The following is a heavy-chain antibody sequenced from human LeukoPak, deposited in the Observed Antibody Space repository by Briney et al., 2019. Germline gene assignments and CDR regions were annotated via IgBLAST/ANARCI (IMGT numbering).Heavy chain of an antibody. D-gene: IGHD6-19*01. CDR2: ISAYNGNT. Sequence: ASVKVSFKASGYTCTSYGISWVRQAPGQGLEWMGWISAYNGNTNYARKLQGRVTMTTDTSTSTAYMELRSLRSDDTAVYYCARDFGQWLYDYWGQGTLVTVSS. V-gene: IGHV1-18*01. J-gene: IGHJ4*02. CDR3: ARDFGQWLYDY. CDR1: GYTCTSYG.